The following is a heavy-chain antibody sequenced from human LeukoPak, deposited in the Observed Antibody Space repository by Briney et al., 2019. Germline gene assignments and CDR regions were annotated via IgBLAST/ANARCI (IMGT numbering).Heavy chain of an antibody. J-gene: IGHJ6*02. CDR3: ARRARGNGMDV. CDR2: IYYSGST. Sequence: SDTLSLTCAVSGYPISSSNWWGWIRQPPGKGLEWIGYIYYSGSTYYNPSLKSRVTMSVDTSKNQFSLKLSSVTAVDTAVYYCARRARGNGMDVWGQGTTVTVSS. V-gene: IGHV4-28*01. D-gene: IGHD1-26*01. CDR1: GYPISSSNW.